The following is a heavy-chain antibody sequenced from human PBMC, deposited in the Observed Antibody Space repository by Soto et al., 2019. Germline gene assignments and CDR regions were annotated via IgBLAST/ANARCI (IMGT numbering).Heavy chain of an antibody. D-gene: IGHD2-15*01. CDR2: ISSSSSYI. CDR3: AREREGGGYCSGGSCYTFDY. V-gene: IGHV3-21*01. J-gene: IGHJ4*02. CDR1: GFTYSSYS. Sequence: GGSLRLYCAASGFTYSSYSMNWVRQAPGKGLEWVSSISSSSSYIYYADSVKGRFTISRDNAKNSLYLQMNSLRAEDTAVYYCAREREGGGYCSGGSCYTFDYWGQGT.